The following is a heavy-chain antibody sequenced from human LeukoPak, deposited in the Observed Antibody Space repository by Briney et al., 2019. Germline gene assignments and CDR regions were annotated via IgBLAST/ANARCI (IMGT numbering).Heavy chain of an antibody. CDR1: GGSISTNY. CDR2: IYNSGNT. V-gene: IGHV4-4*07. Sequence: SETLSLTCTVSGGSISTNYWSWIRQPAGKGLEWIGRIYNSGNTNYSPSLESRVTMSADTSKNQFSLKLSSVTAADTAVYYCVRGTFDSSGYYLFDYWGQGTLVTVSS. J-gene: IGHJ4*02. D-gene: IGHD3-22*01. CDR3: VRGTFDSSGYYLFDY.